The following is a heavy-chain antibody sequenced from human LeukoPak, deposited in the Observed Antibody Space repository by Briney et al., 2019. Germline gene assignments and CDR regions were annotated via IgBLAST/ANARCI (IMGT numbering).Heavy chain of an antibody. V-gene: IGHV4-59*08. D-gene: IGHD6-19*01. CDR3: ARLAVAGTPLDY. Sequence: PSETLSLTCTVPGGSISSYYWSWIRQPPGKGLEWIGYIYCSGSTNYNPSLKSRVTISVDTSKNQFSLKLSSVTAADTAVYYCARLAVAGTPLDYWGQGTLVTVSS. CDR1: GGSISSYY. J-gene: IGHJ4*02. CDR2: IYCSGST.